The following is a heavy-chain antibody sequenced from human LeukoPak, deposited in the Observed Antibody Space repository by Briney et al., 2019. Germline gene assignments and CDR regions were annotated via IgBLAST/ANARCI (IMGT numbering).Heavy chain of an antibody. V-gene: IGHV4-34*01. D-gene: IGHD3-10*01. CDR3: ARGNRRPGYYGSGSRLPFDY. Sequence: SETLSLTCAVYGGSFSGYYWSWTRQPPGKGLEWIGEINHIGDTNHNPSLKSRVTISADTSKNQFSLKLSSVTAADTAVYYCARGNRRPGYYGSGSRLPFDYWGQGTLVTVSS. CDR1: GGSFSGYY. CDR2: INHIGDT. J-gene: IGHJ4*02.